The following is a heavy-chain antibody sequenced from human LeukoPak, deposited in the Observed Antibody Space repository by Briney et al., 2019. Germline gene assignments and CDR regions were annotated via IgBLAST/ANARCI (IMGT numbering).Heavy chain of an antibody. CDR2: ISTYNGGT. CDR1: GFTFTNYG. D-gene: IGHD3-9*01. V-gene: IGHV1-18*01. J-gene: IGHJ4*02. CDR3: ARDPGQYYDILTGYYTPYYFDY. Sequence: ASVKVSCKASGFTFTNYGISWVRQAPGQGLEWMGWISTYNGGTDYAQKLQGRVTMTADTSTSTAYMELRSLRSDDTAVYYCARDPGQYYDILTGYYTPYYFDYWGQGTLVTVSS.